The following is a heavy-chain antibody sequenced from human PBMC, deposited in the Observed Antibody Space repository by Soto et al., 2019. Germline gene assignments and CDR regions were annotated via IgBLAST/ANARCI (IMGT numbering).Heavy chain of an antibody. Sequence: QVQLQESGPGLVTPSQSLSLTCTVSGGSISSGGYYWRWIRQHPGRGLEWIGHISFSGNTDYNPSLESRVAISLDTPRNRFSLKLISVTAADTAVYYCAASPNADFFDYWGQGALVTVSA. CDR2: ISFSGNT. CDR1: GGSISSGGYY. J-gene: IGHJ4*02. CDR3: AASPNADFFDY. V-gene: IGHV4-31*03.